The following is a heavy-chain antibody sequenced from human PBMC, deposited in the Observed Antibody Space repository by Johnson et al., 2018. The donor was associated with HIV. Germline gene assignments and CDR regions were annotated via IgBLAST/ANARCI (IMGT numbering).Heavy chain of an antibody. D-gene: IGHD3-22*01. CDR3: AKAMGGWLLAHAFDI. CDR1: GFSFSDFG. Sequence: QMQLVESGGGGVQPGRSLRLSCAASGFSFSDFGMHWVRQAPGKGLEWVANIKQDGSEKYYVDSVKGRFTISRDNSKNTLYLQMNSLRAEDTAVYYCAKAMGGWLLAHAFDIWGQGTMVTISS. CDR2: IKQDGSEK. J-gene: IGHJ3*02. V-gene: IGHV3-30*18.